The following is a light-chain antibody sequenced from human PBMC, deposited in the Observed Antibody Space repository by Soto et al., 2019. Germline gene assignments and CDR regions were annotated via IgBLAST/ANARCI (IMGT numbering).Light chain of an antibody. J-gene: IGLJ1*01. V-gene: IGLV2-14*01. Sequence: QSVLTQPASVSGSPGQTVTISCTGTSCDVGGYNYVSWYQQSPGRVHKLLIYNVRNRPSGISHRFSCSTCGNTAPLTISGRHAEDDAYYFGTSPKTGSLYVFGAGTKVTVL. CDR2: NVR. CDR3: TSPKTGSLYV. CDR1: SCDVGGYNY.